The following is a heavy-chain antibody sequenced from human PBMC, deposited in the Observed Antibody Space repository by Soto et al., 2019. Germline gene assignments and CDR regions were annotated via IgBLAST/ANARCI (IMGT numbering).Heavy chain of an antibody. D-gene: IGHD2-15*01. V-gene: IGHV1-18*01. Sequence: QVQLVQSGAEVKKPGASVKVSCKASGYTFTSYGISWVRQAPGQGLEWMGWISAYNDNTNYAQKLQGRVTMTTDTSTSTAYMELRSLRSDDTAVYYCARVGYCSGGSCQNYYYYGMDVWGQGTTVTVSS. CDR2: ISAYNDNT. CDR3: ARVGYCSGGSCQNYYYYGMDV. J-gene: IGHJ6*02. CDR1: GYTFTSYG.